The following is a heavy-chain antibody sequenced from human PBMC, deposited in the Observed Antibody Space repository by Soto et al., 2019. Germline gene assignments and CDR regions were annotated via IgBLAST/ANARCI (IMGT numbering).Heavy chain of an antibody. J-gene: IGHJ5*02. Sequence: SETMSLTCTVSGGSVSSNSYYWNWIRLPPGKGLEWIGYIYHTGSTQYSPSLKSRVIISVDTSKNQFFLKLSSVTAADTAVYYCARGSIYNFDSSGTEVWFDPWGQGTLVTVSS. V-gene: IGHV4-61*01. CDR2: IYHTGST. CDR3: ARGSIYNFDSSGTEVWFDP. D-gene: IGHD3-22*01. CDR1: GGSVSSNSYY.